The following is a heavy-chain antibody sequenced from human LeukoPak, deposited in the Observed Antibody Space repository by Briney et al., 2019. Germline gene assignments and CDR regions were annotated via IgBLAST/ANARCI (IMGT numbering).Heavy chain of an antibody. Sequence: GASVKVSCKASGYTFTGYYMHWVRQAPGQGLEWMGWINPNSGGTNYAQKFQGRVTMTRDTSISTAYMELSRLRSDDTAVYYCARDNGGPNYYYYYMDVWGKGTTVTISS. CDR3: ARDNGGPNYYYYYMDV. CDR2: INPNSGGT. V-gene: IGHV1-2*02. D-gene: IGHD2-8*01. J-gene: IGHJ6*03. CDR1: GYTFTGYY.